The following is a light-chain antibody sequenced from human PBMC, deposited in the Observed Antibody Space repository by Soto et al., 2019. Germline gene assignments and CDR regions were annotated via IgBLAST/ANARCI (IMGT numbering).Light chain of an antibody. Sequence: DIQMTQSPSTLSASVGDRDTITCRASQSISNSLAWYQQKPGIAPKILIYQASSLESGVPSRFSGSGSGTEFTLTISSLQPDDFATYYCQQYNIYRTFGQGTRVEIK. CDR3: QQYNIYRT. CDR1: QSISNS. CDR2: QAS. J-gene: IGKJ1*01. V-gene: IGKV1-5*03.